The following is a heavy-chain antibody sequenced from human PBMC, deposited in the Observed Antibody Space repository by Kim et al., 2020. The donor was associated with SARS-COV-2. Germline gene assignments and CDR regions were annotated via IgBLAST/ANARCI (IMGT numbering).Heavy chain of an antibody. D-gene: IGHD3-22*01. J-gene: IGHJ4*02. CDR2: IIPIFGTA. V-gene: IGHV1-69*13. Sequence: SVKVSCKASGGTFSSYAISWVRQAPGQGLEWMGGIIPIFGTANYAQKFQGRVTITADESTSTAYMELSSLRSEDTAVYYCARDRGVNYYDSSGLDYWGQGTLVTVSS. CDR1: GGTFSSYA. CDR3: ARDRGVNYYDSSGLDY.